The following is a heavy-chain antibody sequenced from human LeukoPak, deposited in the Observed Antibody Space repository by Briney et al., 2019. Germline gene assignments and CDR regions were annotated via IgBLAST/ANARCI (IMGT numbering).Heavy chain of an antibody. V-gene: IGHV3-23*01. D-gene: IGHD3-10*01. J-gene: IGHJ4*02. CDR1: GFTFTSYA. CDR2: ISGSGGSS. Sequence: GSLRLSCAASGFTFTSYAMSWVRQAPGKGLEWVSAISGSGGSSHYADSVKGRFTLSRDNSKSTLYLQMYSLRAEDTAVYYCAREYGSGSYYYDYWGQGTLVTVSS. CDR3: AREYGSGSYYYDY.